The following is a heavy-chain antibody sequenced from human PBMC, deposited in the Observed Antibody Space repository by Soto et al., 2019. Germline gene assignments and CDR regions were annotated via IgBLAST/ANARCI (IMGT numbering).Heavy chain of an antibody. CDR3: ASNYAYAEGYYFYGIDV. CDR1: GFTFRNYW. V-gene: IGHV3-74*01. J-gene: IGHJ6*02. Sequence: EVQLVESGGGLVQPGGSLRLSCAASGFTFRNYWMHWVRQAPGKGLVWVSRVNSDGDTTYYADSVKGRFTISSDNAKNALHLQMNSLGAEATAVYYCASNYAYAEGYYFYGIDVCGQGNKVTVSS. D-gene: IGHD3-16*01. CDR2: VNSDGDTT.